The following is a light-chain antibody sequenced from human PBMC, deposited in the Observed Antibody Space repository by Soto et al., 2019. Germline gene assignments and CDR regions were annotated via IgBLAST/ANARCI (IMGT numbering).Light chain of an antibody. CDR3: SSSTSSNSSWV. J-gene: IGLJ3*02. Sequence: QSALTQPASVSGSPGQSITISCTGTSSDVGGYKYVSWYQQHPAKAPKLMIYEVSNRPSGVSNRFSGSKSGNTASLTISGLQAEDEADYYCSSSTSSNSSWVFGGGTKLTVL. CDR2: EVS. CDR1: SSDVGGYKY. V-gene: IGLV2-14*01.